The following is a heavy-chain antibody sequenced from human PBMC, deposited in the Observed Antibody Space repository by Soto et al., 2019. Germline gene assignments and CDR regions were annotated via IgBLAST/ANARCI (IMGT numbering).Heavy chain of an antibody. J-gene: IGHJ6*02. Sequence: GESLKISCKGSGYSFTSYWIGWVCQMPGKGLEWMGVIYPGDSDLSYSPSFQGQVTISADKSISTAYLQWSSLKASDTAMYYCARQLYDSSGYHNYYYYYGMDVWGQGTTVTVSS. CDR1: GYSFTSYW. V-gene: IGHV5-51*01. CDR3: ARQLYDSSGYHNYYYYYGMDV. CDR2: IYPGDSDL. D-gene: IGHD3-22*01.